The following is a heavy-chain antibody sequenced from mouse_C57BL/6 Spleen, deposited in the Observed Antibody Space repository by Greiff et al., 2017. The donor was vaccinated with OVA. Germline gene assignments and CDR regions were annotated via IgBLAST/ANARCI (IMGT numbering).Heavy chain of an antibody. CDR2: INPSNGGT. D-gene: IGHD1-1*01. Sequence: QVQLQQPGTELVKPGASVKLSCKASGYTFTSYWMHWVKQRPGQGLEWIGNINPSNGGTNYNEKFKSKATLTVDKSSSTAYMQLSSLTSEDSAVXECAAGGFYAINYDAVDYWGQGTSVTVSS. J-gene: IGHJ4*01. CDR1: GYTFTSYW. V-gene: IGHV1-53*01. CDR3: AAGGFYAINYDAVDY.